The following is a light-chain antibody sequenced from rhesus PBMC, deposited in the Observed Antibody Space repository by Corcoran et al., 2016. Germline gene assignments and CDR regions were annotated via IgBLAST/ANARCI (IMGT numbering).Light chain of an antibody. CDR1: QSISSW. J-gene: IGKJ3*01. Sequence: DIQMTQSPSSLSASVGDTVTITCRVSQSISSWLAWYQQKPGKAPKLLIYKASSLQSGVPSRFSGSGSGTDFTLTISSLQSEDFATYYCQQYSSSPTFGPGTKLDIK. CDR3: QQYSSSPT. V-gene: IGKV1-22*01. CDR2: KAS.